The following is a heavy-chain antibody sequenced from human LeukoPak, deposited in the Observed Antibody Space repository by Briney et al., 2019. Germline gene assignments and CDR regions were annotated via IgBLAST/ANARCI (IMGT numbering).Heavy chain of an antibody. J-gene: IGHJ3*02. V-gene: IGHV4-59*01. CDR1: GGSTSSYY. D-gene: IGHD3-22*01. CDR3: AIDSRNAFDI. Sequence: SETLSLTCTVSGGSTSSYYWSWIRQPPGKGLEWIGYIYYSGSTNYNPSLKSRVTISVDTSKNQFSLKLSSVTAADTAVYYCAIDSRNAFDIWGQGTMVTVSS. CDR2: IYYSGST.